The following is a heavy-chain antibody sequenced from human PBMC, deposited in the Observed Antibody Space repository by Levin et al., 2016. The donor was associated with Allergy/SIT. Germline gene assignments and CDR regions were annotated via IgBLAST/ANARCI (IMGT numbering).Heavy chain of an antibody. D-gene: IGHD3-10*01. CDR3: AKASGNPRSQGRYFDY. CDR1: GFAFSSYA. CDR2: IGGNGDPT. V-gene: IGHV3-23*01. J-gene: IGHJ4*02. Sequence: GESLKISCAASGFAFSSYAMSWVRQAPGKGLEWVSGIGGNGDPTYYADSVKGRFTISRDNSKNTLYLQMTSLRAEDTAVYYCAKASGNPRSQGRYFDYWGQGTLVTVSS.